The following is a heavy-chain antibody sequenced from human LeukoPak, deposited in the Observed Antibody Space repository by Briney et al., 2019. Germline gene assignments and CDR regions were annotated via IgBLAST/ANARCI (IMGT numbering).Heavy chain of an antibody. J-gene: IGHJ6*03. V-gene: IGHV4-34*01. Sequence: SETLSLTCAVYGGSFSGYYWSWIRQPPGKGVEWIGEINHRGSTNYNPSLKSRVTISVDTSKNQFSLKLSSVTAADTAVYYCARAYSNYYYYYYMDVWGKGTTVTVSS. CDR3: ARAYSNYYYYYYMDV. D-gene: IGHD4-11*01. CDR2: INHRGST. CDR1: GGSFSGYY.